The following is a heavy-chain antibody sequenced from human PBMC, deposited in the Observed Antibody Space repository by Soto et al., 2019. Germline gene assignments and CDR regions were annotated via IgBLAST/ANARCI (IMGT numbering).Heavy chain of an antibody. J-gene: IGHJ4*02. Sequence: EVQLLESGGGLVQPGGSLRLSCAASGFTFSNYVMTWVRQAPGKGLEWVSSIDGSGGTIYYADSGEGRFTISSDNSKNTLYLQMNSLRAEDTAVYYCAKYKLGATSNLDYWGQGTLVTVSS. D-gene: IGHD1-26*01. CDR1: GFTFSNYV. V-gene: IGHV3-23*01. CDR3: AKYKLGATSNLDY. CDR2: IDGSGGTI.